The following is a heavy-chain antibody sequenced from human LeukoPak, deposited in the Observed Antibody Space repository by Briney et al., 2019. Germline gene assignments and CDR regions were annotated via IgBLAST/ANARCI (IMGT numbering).Heavy chain of an antibody. V-gene: IGHV4-38-2*01. CDR1: GYSISSGYY. CDR2: IYHSGST. CDR3: ARGPYPYYSDSSGYTGYFDY. J-gene: IGHJ4*02. D-gene: IGHD3-22*01. Sequence: TSETLSLTCAVSGYSISSGYYWGWIRQPPGKGLEWIGSIYHSGSTYYNPSLKSRVTISVDTSKNQFSLKLSSVTAADTAVYYCARGPYPYYSDSSGYTGYFDYWGQGTLVTVS.